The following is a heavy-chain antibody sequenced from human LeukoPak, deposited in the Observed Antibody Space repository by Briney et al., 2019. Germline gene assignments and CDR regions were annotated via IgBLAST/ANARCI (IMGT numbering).Heavy chain of an antibody. Sequence: GRSLSLSRAASGFTVSSNYMSWVRQAPGEGLEGVPVLSNGGSTYYADSGQGQFTISRDNSKNTLYLQMNSLRAEDTAVYYCPSGYCSSTSCWSPYYYYGMDVWGQGTTVTVSS. V-gene: IGHV3-53*01. CDR1: GFTVSSNY. D-gene: IGHD2-2*01. CDR2: LSNGGST. J-gene: IGHJ6*02. CDR3: PSGYCSSTSCWSPYYYYGMDV.